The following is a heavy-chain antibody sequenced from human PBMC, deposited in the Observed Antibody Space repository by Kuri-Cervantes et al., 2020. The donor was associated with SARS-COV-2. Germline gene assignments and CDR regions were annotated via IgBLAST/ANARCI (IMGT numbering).Heavy chain of an antibody. D-gene: IGHD2-2*01. V-gene: IGHV4-61*02. Sequence: SETLSLTCTVSGGSINSGDYYWSWIRQPAGKGLEWIGRIYTSGSTNYNPSLKSRVTMSVDTSKNQFSLKLSSVTAADTAVYYCARDHSPISDPIVVVPAASWFDPWGQGTLVTVSS. J-gene: IGHJ5*02. CDR2: IYTSGST. CDR3: ARDHSPISDPIVVVPAASWFDP. CDR1: GGSINSGDYY.